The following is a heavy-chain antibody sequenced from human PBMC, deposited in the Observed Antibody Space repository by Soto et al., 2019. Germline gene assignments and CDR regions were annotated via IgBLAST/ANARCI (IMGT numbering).Heavy chain of an antibody. J-gene: IGHJ3*02. CDR2: ISSSGSTI. D-gene: IGHD6-13*01. V-gene: IGHV3-11*01. CDR3: ARDVAAAGSDAFDI. CDR1: GFTFSDYY. Sequence: GGSLRLSCVASGFTFSDYYMSWIRQAPGKGLEWASYISSSGSTIYYADSVKGRFTISRDNAKNSLYLQMNSLRAEDTAVYYCARDVAAAGSDAFDIWGQGTMVT.